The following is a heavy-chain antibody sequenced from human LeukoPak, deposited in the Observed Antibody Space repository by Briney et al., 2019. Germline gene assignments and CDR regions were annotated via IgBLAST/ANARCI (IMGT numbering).Heavy chain of an antibody. J-gene: IGHJ4*02. Sequence: ASVKVSCKXSGGTFSSYAISWVRQAPGQGLEWMGGIIPIFGTANYSQKFLGRVTITTDESTSTAYMELSSLRSEDTAVYYCARGATWELYYWGQGTLVTVSS. V-gene: IGHV1-69*05. CDR2: IIPIFGTA. D-gene: IGHD1-26*01. CDR1: GGTFSSYA. CDR3: ARGATWELYY.